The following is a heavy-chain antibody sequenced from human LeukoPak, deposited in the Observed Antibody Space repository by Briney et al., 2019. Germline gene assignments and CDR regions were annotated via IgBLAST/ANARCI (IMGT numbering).Heavy chain of an antibody. Sequence: GGSLRLSCAASGFTFSNFAMTWVRQAPGKGLEGVSAISGSGGSTYYAASVKGRFTISRDNSKNTLYLQMNSLRAEDTAVYYCAKARSLHTDFDCWGLGTLVTVSS. CDR2: ISGSGGST. CDR3: AKARSLHTDFDC. J-gene: IGHJ4*02. CDR1: GFTFSNFA. D-gene: IGHD5-18*01. V-gene: IGHV3-23*01.